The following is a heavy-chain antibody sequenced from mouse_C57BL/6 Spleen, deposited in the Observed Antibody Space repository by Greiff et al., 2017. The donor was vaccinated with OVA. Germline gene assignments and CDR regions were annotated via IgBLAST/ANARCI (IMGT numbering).Heavy chain of an antibody. V-gene: IGHV1-53*01. CDR2: INPSNGGT. D-gene: IGHD1-1*01. CDR3: ARKDYYGSTWFAY. Sequence: VQLVESGTELVKPGASVKLSCKASGYTFTSYWMHWVKQRPGQGLEWIGNINPSNGGTNYNEKFKSKATLTVDKSSSTAYMQLSSLTSEDSAVYYCARKDYYGSTWFAYWGQGTLVTVSA. CDR1: GYTFTSYW. J-gene: IGHJ3*01.